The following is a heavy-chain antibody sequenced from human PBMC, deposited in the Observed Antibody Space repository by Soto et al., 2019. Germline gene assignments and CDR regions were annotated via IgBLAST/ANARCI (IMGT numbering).Heavy chain of an antibody. J-gene: IGHJ4*02. CDR2: IIPVLNIT. CDR1: GGIFTNYI. CDR3: AKAPTANSPSDY. V-gene: IGHV1-69*02. D-gene: IGHD1-7*01. Sequence: QLVQSGTEMKRPGSSVKVSCETSGGIFTNYIFNWVRQAPGQGLEWMGWIIPVLNITNYAQKFQGRVTITAAKSTSTAYLELTSLRSEDTAIYFCAKAPTANSPSDYWGQGTLVTVSS.